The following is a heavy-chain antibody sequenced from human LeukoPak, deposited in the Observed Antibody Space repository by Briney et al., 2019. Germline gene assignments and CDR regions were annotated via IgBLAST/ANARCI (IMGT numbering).Heavy chain of an antibody. CDR2: IYYSGST. Sequence: SETLSLTCTVSGGSISSGGYYWSWIRQHPGKGLEWIGYIYYSGSTYYNPSLKSRVTISVDTSKNQFSLKLSSVTAADTAVYYCARVHDYYGSGTYYFDYWGQGTLVTVSS. J-gene: IGHJ4*02. D-gene: IGHD3-10*01. CDR1: GGSISSGGYY. V-gene: IGHV4-31*03. CDR3: ARVHDYYGSGTYYFDY.